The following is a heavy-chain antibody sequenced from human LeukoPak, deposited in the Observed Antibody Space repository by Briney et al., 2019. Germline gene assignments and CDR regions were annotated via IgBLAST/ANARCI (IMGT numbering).Heavy chain of an antibody. CDR1: GYTFTDYF. CDR3: ARGSGVAEEPDAFDI. D-gene: IGHD1-14*01. V-gene: IGHV1-2*06. Sequence: ASVKVSCKSSGYTFTDYFMHWVRQAPGQGLEWMGRINPNSGGANSAQKFQGRVTMTGDTSISTAYMELSGLRSDDTAVYYCARGSGVAEEPDAFDIWGQGTMVTVSS. J-gene: IGHJ3*02. CDR2: INPNSGGA.